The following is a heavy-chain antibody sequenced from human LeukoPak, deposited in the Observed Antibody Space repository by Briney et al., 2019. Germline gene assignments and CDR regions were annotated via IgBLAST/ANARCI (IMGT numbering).Heavy chain of an antibody. Sequence: GGSLRLSCAVSGFTFSTYAMSWVRQAPGKGLEWVSAISPSGTDTYYADSVRGRFTISRDNSKNTVFLQMSSLRAEDTAVYYCAKQRITMVRGVINWGQGTLVTVSS. D-gene: IGHD3-10*01. J-gene: IGHJ4*02. CDR3: AKQRITMVRGVIN. CDR2: ISPSGTDT. CDR1: GFTFSTYA. V-gene: IGHV3-23*01.